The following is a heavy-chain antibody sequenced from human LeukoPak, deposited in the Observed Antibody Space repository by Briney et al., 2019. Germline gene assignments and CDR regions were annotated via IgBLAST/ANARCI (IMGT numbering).Heavy chain of an antibody. CDR2: INTNSGGT. J-gene: IGHJ4*02. Sequence: AAVKDSCKASVYTFSGYYVHWGRQAPGEGLEWMGWINTNSGGTNFAQKFQGRVTLTRDTSISTAYMDLASLRSDDTAVYYCTIFGYCNSSSCLGDHWGQGTLVTVSS. CDR3: TIFGYCNSSSCLGDH. CDR1: VYTFSGYY. V-gene: IGHV1-2*02. D-gene: IGHD2-15*01.